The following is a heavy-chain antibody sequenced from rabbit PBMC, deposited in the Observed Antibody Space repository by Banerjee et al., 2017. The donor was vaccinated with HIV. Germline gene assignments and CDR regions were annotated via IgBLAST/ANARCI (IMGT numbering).Heavy chain of an antibody. CDR3: ARRYDYAAYGYAGALDV. J-gene: IGHJ2*01. CDR2: IYAGSSGST. V-gene: IGHV1S40*01. Sequence: QSLEESGGDLVKPGASLTLTCTASGFSFSSSYWICWVRQAPGKGLEWIACIYAGSSGSTYYASWAKGRFTISKTSSTTVTLQMTSLTAADTATYFCARRYDYAAYGYAGALDVWGPGTLVTVS. D-gene: IGHD6-1*01. CDR1: GFSFSSSYW.